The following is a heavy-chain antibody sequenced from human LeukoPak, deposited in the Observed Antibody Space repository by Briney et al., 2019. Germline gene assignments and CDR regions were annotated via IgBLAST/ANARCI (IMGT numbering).Heavy chain of an antibody. Sequence: SETLSLTCAVSGYSISSGYYWGWIRQPPGKGLEWIGSIYHSGSTYYNPSLKSRVTISVDTSKNQFSLKLSSVTAADTAVYYCARALRLSGWYPWLDPWGQGTLVTVSS. J-gene: IGHJ5*02. CDR1: GYSISSGYY. D-gene: IGHD6-19*01. CDR3: ARALRLSGWYPWLDP. CDR2: IYHSGST. V-gene: IGHV4-38-2*01.